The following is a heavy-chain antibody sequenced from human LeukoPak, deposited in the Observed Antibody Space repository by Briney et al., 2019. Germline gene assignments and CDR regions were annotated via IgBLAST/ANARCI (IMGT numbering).Heavy chain of an antibody. CDR1: GGSFSGYY. CDR3: ARHFREPHCSGGSCYSVGFRY. D-gene: IGHD2-15*01. J-gene: IGHJ4*02. V-gene: IGHV4-34*01. CDR2: INHSGST. Sequence: PSETLSLTCAVYGGSFSGYYWSWIRQPPGKGLEWIGEINHSGSTNYNPSLKSRVTISVDTSKNQFSLKLSSVTAADTAVYYCARHFREPHCSGGSCYSVGFRYWGQGTLVTVSS.